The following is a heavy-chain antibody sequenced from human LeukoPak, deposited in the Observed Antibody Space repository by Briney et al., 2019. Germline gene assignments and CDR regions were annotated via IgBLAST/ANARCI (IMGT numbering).Heavy chain of an antibody. J-gene: IGHJ5*02. CDR1: GYSISSGYY. V-gene: IGHV4-38-2*02. D-gene: IGHD6-13*01. CDR2: MYHSGST. CDR3: ARYLEAVAAADTREVWFDP. Sequence: SETLSLTCTVSGYSISSGYYWGWMRQRPGKGLEWMGSMYHSGSTYYNPSLKSRVTISVDTSKNQFSLKLSSVTAADTAVYYCARYLEAVAAADTREVWFDPWGQGTLVTVSS.